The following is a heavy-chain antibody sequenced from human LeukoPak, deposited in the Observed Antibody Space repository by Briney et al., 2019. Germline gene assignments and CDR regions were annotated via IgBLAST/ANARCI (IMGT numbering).Heavy chain of an antibody. V-gene: IGHV3-11*01. D-gene: IGHD2-15*01. CDR1: GFTFSDYY. CDR3: ARDRVVVVVEGDYYYYGMDV. J-gene: IGHJ6*02. CDR2: ISRSGSSI. Sequence: GGSLRLSCAASGFTFSDYYMSWNRQAPGKGLEWVSYISRSGSSIYYADSVKGRFTISRDNAKNSLYLQMNSLRAEDTAVYYCARDRVVVVVEGDYYYYGMDVWGQGTTVTVSS.